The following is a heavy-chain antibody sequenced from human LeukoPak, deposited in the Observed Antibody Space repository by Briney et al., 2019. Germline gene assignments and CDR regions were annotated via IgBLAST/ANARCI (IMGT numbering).Heavy chain of an antibody. CDR2: INHSGST. V-gene: IGHV4-39*07. D-gene: IGHD6-13*01. Sequence: PSETLSLTCTVSGGSISSVGFYWGWIRQPPGKGLEWIGEINHSGSTNYNPSLKSRVTISVDTSKNQFSLKLSSVTAADTAVYYCACLLPRPIAAVGHWGQGTLVTVSS. CDR3: ACLLPRPIAAVGH. CDR1: GGSISSVGFY. J-gene: IGHJ4*02.